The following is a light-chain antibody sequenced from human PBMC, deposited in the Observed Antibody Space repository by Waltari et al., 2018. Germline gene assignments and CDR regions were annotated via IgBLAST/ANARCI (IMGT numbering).Light chain of an antibody. V-gene: IGLV1-40*01. J-gene: IGLJ2*01. CDR2: GNN. CDR1: FSNIGTSYD. Sequence: QSVLTQPPSVSGAPGQRVTISCTGSFSNIGTSYDVHWYRQVPGTAPKLLIHGNNNRPSGVPDRVSGAKSGTSASLAITGLQAEDEADYFCQSYDNSLNAVIFGGGTKLTVL. CDR3: QSYDNSLNAVI.